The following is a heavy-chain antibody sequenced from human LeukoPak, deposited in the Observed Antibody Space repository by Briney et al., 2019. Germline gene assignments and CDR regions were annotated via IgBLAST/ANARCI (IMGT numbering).Heavy chain of an antibody. Sequence: GGSLRLSCAASGFTFSSYAMHWVRQAPGKGLEWVAVISYDGSNKYYADPVKGRFTISRDNSKNTLYLQMNSLRAEGTAVYYCARGRQGYSYGYGNWFDPWGQGTLVTVSS. J-gene: IGHJ5*02. CDR3: ARGRQGYSYGYGNWFDP. V-gene: IGHV3-30*01. CDR2: ISYDGSNK. CDR1: GFTFSSYA. D-gene: IGHD5-18*01.